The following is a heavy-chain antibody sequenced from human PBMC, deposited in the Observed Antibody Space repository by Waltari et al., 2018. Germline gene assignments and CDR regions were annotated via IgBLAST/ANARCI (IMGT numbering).Heavy chain of an antibody. J-gene: IGHJ4*02. CDR3: QFVHWNGDFDF. V-gene: IGHV3-30*02. CDR2: IRHDASNK. Sequence: QVQVVESGGGVVRPGGSRRLSCAASGFPFTSYAMHWVRQAPGKGLEWIAFIRHDASNKFYVDSVKGRFTISRDVSSHTLYLQMDRLRSEDTAVYFCQFVHWNGDFDFWGQGTLVTVSS. D-gene: IGHD1-1*01. CDR1: GFPFTSYA.